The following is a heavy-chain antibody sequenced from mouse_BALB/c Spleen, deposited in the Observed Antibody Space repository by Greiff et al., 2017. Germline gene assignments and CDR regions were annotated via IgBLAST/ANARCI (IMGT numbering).Heavy chain of an antibody. CDR1: GYIFTSYW. Sequence: VQLQQSGAELVRPGASVKLSCKTSGYIFTSYWIHWVKQRSGQGLEWIARIYPGTGSTYYNAKFKGKATLTADKSSSPAYMQLSSLKSEDSAVYFCAREIYGSSHPAWFAYWGQGTLVTVSA. D-gene: IGHD1-1*01. CDR2: IYPGTGST. V-gene: IGHV1S132*01. J-gene: IGHJ3*01. CDR3: AREIYGSSHPAWFAY.